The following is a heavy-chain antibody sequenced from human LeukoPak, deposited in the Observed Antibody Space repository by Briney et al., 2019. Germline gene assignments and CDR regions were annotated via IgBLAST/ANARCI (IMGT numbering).Heavy chain of an antibody. J-gene: IGHJ4*02. CDR3: AREGSATARPFVSNDY. CDR2: IHTSGST. D-gene: IGHD6-6*01. CDR1: GGSISSYY. Sequence: SETLSLTCTVCGGSISSYYWSWIRQPAGKGLEWIGRIHTSGSTDYNPSFKSRVTMSVDTSKNQFSLKVRSVTAADTAVYYCAREGSATARPFVSNDYWGQGTLVTVSS. V-gene: IGHV4-4*07.